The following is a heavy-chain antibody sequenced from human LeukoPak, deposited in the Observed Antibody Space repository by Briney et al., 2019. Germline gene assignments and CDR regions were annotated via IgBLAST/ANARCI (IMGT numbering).Heavy chain of an antibody. V-gene: IGHV3-33*01. CDR3: AREEGVDGTSGINN. CDR1: GFTFSTYG. CDR2: IWYNGNT. J-gene: IGHJ4*02. Sequence: GGSLRLSCAASGFTFSTYGMHWVRQAPGKGLEWVSDIWYNGNTYYADSVKGRFTISRDNSKSTLYLQMNSLRAEDTAVYYCAREEGVDGTSGINNWGQGTLVSVSS. D-gene: IGHD4-23*01.